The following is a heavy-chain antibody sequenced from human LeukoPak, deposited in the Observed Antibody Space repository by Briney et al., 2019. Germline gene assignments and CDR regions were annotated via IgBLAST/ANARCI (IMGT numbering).Heavy chain of an antibody. CDR3: ARDKGGGSYSFDY. D-gene: IGHD1-26*01. CDR2: ISSSSSTI. V-gene: IGHV3-48*01. J-gene: IGHJ4*02. Sequence: GGSLRLSCAASGFTFSSYSMNWVRQAPGKGLEWVSYISSSSSTIYYADSVKGRFTISRDNAKNSLYLQMNSLRAEDTAVYYCARDKGGGSYSFDYWGQGTRVTVSS. CDR1: GFTFSSYS.